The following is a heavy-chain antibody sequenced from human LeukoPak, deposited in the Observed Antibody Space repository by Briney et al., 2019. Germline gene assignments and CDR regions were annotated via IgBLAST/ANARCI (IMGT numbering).Heavy chain of an antibody. CDR3: ARALRLTPNWFDP. V-gene: IGHV4-31*03. Sequence: SETLSLTCTVPGGSLSSGGYYWSWISQHPGKGLEWIGYIYYSGSTYYNPSLKSRVTISVDTSKNQFSLKLSSVTAADTAVYYCARALRLTPNWFDPWGQGTLVTVSS. CDR2: IYYSGST. J-gene: IGHJ5*02. CDR1: GGSLSSGGYY. D-gene: IGHD3-3*01.